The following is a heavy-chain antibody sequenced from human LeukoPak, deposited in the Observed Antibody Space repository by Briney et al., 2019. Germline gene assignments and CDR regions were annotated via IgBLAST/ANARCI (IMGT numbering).Heavy chain of an antibody. Sequence: ASVTVSFTASGGTFSSYAISWVRQAPGQGLEWMGRIIPIFGIANYAQKFQGRVTITADKSTSTAYMELSSLRSEDTAVYYCAGHTTVAGTVNWFDPWGQGTLVTVSS. J-gene: IGHJ5*02. V-gene: IGHV1-69*04. CDR2: IIPIFGIA. CDR1: GGTFSSYA. CDR3: AGHTTVAGTVNWFDP. D-gene: IGHD6-19*01.